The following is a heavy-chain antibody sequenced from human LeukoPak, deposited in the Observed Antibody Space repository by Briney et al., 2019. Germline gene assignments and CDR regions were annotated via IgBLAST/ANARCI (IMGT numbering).Heavy chain of an antibody. CDR3: ARGPRRVLRFLEWLPEGYYYGMDV. CDR2: INHSGST. CDR1: GGSFSGYY. V-gene: IGHV4-34*01. J-gene: IGHJ6*02. Sequence: SETLSLTCAVYGGSFSGYYWSWIRQPPGKGLEWIGKINHSGSTNYNPSLKSRVTISVDTSKNQFSLKLSSVTAADTAVYYCARGPRRVLRFLEWLPEGYYYGMDVWGQGTTVTVSS. D-gene: IGHD3-3*01.